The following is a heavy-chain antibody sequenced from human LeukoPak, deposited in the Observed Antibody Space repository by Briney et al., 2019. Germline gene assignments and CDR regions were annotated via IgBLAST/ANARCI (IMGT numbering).Heavy chain of an antibody. J-gene: IGHJ5*02. Sequence: ASVKVSCKASGYTFTSYDINWVRQDTGQGLEWMGWMNPNSGNTGYAQKFQGRVTMTRNTSISTAYMELSSLRSEDTAVYYCARERHITIFGVVIRRWFDPWGQGTLVTVSS. V-gene: IGHV1-8*01. CDR2: MNPNSGNT. D-gene: IGHD3-3*01. CDR1: GYTFTSYD. CDR3: ARERHITIFGVVIRRWFDP.